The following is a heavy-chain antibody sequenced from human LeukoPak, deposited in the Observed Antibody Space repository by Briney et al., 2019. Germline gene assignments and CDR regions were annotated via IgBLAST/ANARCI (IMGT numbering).Heavy chain of an antibody. Sequence: GGSLRLSCAASGFTFSSYSMNWVRQAPGKGLEWVSSISSSSSYIYYADSVKGRFTISRDNAKNSLYLQMNSLRAEDTAVYYCARDGYDVDTAMVVPFDYWGQGTLVTVP. CDR3: ARDGYDVDTAMVVPFDY. D-gene: IGHD5-18*01. CDR2: ISSSSSYI. J-gene: IGHJ4*02. V-gene: IGHV3-21*01. CDR1: GFTFSSYS.